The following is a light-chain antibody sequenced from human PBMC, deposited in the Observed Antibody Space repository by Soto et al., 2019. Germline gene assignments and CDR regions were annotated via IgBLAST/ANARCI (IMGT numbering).Light chain of an antibody. J-gene: IGLJ2*01. CDR3: GAWDSSLSGVL. Sequence: QSVLTQPPSVSAGPGQQVTISCSGETSNIGNNYVSWYQQLPGTAPKLLIYDTNNRPSGIPDRFSGSKSGTSATLGITGLQTGDEAVYYCGAWDSSLSGVLFGGGTKLTVL. CDR2: DTN. CDR1: TSNIGNNY. V-gene: IGLV1-51*01.